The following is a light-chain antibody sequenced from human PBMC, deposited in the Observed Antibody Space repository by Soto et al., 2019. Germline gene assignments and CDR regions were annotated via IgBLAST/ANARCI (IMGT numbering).Light chain of an antibody. CDR2: LGS. J-gene: IGKJ2*01. V-gene: IGKV2-28*01. Sequence: DIVMTQSPFSLPVSPGEPASISCRSNQSLLHSNGRNYLDWYLQKPGQSPQVLIYLGSNRASGVPDRFSGSGSGTDFTLKISRVEADDAGGYYYMPTLQTHVTFGQGTKLEIK. CDR1: QSLLHSNGRNY. CDR3: MPTLQTHVT.